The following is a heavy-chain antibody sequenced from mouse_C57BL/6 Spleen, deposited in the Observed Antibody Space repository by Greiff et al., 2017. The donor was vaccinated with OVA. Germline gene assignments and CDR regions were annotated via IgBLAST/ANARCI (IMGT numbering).Heavy chain of an antibody. V-gene: IGHV5-17*01. CDR3: ASSYGNYPYYAMDY. Sequence: EVNVVESGGGLVKPGGSLKLSCAASGFTFSDYGMHWVRQAPEKGLEWVAYISSGSSTIYYADTVKGRFTISRDNAKNTLFLQMTSLRSEDTAMYYCASSYGNYPYYAMDYWGQGTSVTVSS. D-gene: IGHD2-1*01. CDR2: ISSGSSTI. CDR1: GFTFSDYG. J-gene: IGHJ4*01.